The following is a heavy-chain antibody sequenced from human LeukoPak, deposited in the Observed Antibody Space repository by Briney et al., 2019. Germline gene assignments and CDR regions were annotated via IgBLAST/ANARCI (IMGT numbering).Heavy chain of an antibody. D-gene: IGHD6-13*01. CDR2: IIPIFGTA. Sequence: EASVKVSCKASGGTFSSYAISWVRQAPGQGLEWMGGIIPIFGTANYAQKFQGRVTITADESTSTAYMELSSLRSEDTAVYYCASNPGIAAAGFDYWGQRTLVTVSS. CDR1: GGTFSSYA. V-gene: IGHV1-69*01. CDR3: ASNPGIAAAGFDY. J-gene: IGHJ4*02.